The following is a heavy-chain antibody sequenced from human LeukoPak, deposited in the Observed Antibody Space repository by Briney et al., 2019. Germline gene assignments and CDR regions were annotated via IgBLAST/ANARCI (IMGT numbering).Heavy chain of an antibody. CDR2: ISAYNGDT. CDR1: GYTFTNYG. Sequence: GASVKVSCKASGYTFTNYGITWVRQAPGQGLEWMGWISAYNGDTNYAQKVQGRVTMTTDTSTRTAYMELRSLRSDDTAVYYCARDSMDYGNNAYFDYWGQGTVVTVSS. J-gene: IGHJ4*02. V-gene: IGHV1-18*01. CDR3: ARDSMDYGNNAYFDY. D-gene: IGHD4/OR15-4a*01.